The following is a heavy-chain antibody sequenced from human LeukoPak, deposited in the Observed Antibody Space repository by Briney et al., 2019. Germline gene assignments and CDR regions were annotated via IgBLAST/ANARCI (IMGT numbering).Heavy chain of an antibody. D-gene: IGHD2-2*01. CDR1: GFTFSSYA. CDR2: ISGSGGST. J-gene: IGHJ4*02. Sequence: GGSLRLSCAASGFTFSSYAMSWVRQAPGKGLEWVSAISGSGGSTYYADSVKGRFTISRDNSKNTLYLQMNSLRAEDTAVYYCAKGSYCSSTSCYADYFDYWGQGTLVTVSS. CDR3: AKGSYCSSTSCYADYFDY. V-gene: IGHV3-23*01.